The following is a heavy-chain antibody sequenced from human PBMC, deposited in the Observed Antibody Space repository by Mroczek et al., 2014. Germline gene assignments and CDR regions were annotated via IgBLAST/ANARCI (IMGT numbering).Heavy chain of an antibody. CDR3: ARTVAYNWNDADAFDI. CDR1: GYTFTSYD. CDR2: MNPNSGNT. Sequence: VQLVQSGAEVKKPGASVKVSCKASGYTFTSYDINWVRQATGQGLEWMGWMNPNSGNTGYAQKFQGRVTMTRNTSISTAYMELSSLRSEDTAVYYCARTVAYNWNDADAFDIWGQGTMVTVSS. D-gene: IGHD1-20*01. V-gene: IGHV1-8*01. J-gene: IGHJ3*02.